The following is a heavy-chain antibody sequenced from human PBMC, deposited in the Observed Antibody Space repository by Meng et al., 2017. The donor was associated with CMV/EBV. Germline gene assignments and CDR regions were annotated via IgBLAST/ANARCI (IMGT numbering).Heavy chain of an antibody. Sequence: GESLKISCAASGFTFSSYSMNWVRQAPGKGLEWVSYISSSSSTIYYADSVKGRFTISRDNAKNSLYLQMNSLRAEDTAVYYCASWIDGSSGHFDYWGQGTLVTVSS. D-gene: IGHD3-22*01. V-gene: IGHV3-48*04. CDR3: ASWIDGSSGHFDY. CDR1: GFTFSSYS. CDR2: ISSSSSTI. J-gene: IGHJ4*02.